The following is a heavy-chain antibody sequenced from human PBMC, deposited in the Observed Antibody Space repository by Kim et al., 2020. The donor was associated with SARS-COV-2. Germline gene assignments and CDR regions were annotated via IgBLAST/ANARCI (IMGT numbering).Heavy chain of an antibody. Sequence: GGSLRLSCAASGFTFSDYYMSWIRQAPGKGLEWVSYISSSGSTIYYADSVKGRFTISRDNAKNSLYLQMNSLRAEDTAVYYCERGPPHYYDSSGYSAGGYYYGMDVWGQGTTVTVSS. J-gene: IGHJ6*02. CDR1: GFTFSDYY. CDR3: ERGPPHYYDSSGYSAGGYYYGMDV. CDR2: ISSSGSTI. V-gene: IGHV3-11*04. D-gene: IGHD3-22*01.